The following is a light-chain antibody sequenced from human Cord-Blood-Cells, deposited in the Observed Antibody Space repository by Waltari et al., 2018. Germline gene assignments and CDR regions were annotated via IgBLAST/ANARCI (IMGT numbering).Light chain of an antibody. CDR3: CSYAGSSTLV. CDR1: RSDVGSYHL. J-gene: IGLJ3*02. V-gene: IGLV2-23*01. Sequence: QSALTQPASVSGSPGQSLTIPCTGTRSDVGSYHLVSWYQQHPGKAPKLLIYEGRKRPSGVSNRFSGSKSGNTASLTISGLQAEDEADYYCCSYAGSSTLVFGGGTKLTVL. CDR2: EGR.